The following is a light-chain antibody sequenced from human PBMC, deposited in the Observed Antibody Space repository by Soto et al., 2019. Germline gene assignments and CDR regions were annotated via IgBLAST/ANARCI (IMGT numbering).Light chain of an antibody. CDR3: QPYNSFSGT. CDR2: DAS. CDR1: QTISSW. V-gene: IGKV1-5*01. Sequence: DIQMTQYPSTLSASVGDRVTITCRASQTISSWLAWYQQKPGKAPKLLIYDASSLESGVPSRFSGRGSGTQFTLTISSLQPDDFATYYCQPYNSFSGTFGPGTKVDNK. J-gene: IGKJ1*01.